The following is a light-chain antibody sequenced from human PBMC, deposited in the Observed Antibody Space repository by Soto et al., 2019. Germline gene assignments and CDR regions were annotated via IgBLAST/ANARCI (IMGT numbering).Light chain of an antibody. Sequence: QSVRTQPPSASGSPGQSVTISCTGTSSDLGGYDYVSWYQHHPGKAPKLIIYEVSERPSGVPDRFSGSKSGNTASLTVSGLQAEDEADYYCSSYGGNNNYVFGTGTKVTVL. CDR3: SSYGGNNNYV. J-gene: IGLJ1*01. V-gene: IGLV2-8*01. CDR1: SSDLGGYDY. CDR2: EVS.